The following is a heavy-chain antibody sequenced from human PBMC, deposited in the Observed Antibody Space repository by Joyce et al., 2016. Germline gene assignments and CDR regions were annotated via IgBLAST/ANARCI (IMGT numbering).Heavy chain of an antibody. V-gene: IGHV1-18*01. J-gene: IGHJ5*02. Sequence: QVQLVQSGAEVKKPGASVKVSCKASGYTFSSHGISWVRQAPGQGLEWMGWISAYNDNTNYAQKVQGRVTMTTDTATSTAYMELRSLRSDDTAVYYCARGARGYGSGTYFGWFDPWGQGTRVTVSS. CDR3: ARGARGYGSGTYFGWFDP. D-gene: IGHD3-10*01. CDR2: ISAYNDNT. CDR1: GYTFSSHG.